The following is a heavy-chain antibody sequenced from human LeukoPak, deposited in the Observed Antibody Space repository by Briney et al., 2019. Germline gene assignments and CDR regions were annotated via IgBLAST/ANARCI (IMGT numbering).Heavy chain of an antibody. J-gene: IGHJ6*02. D-gene: IGHD6-13*01. CDR3: AKEGAAAGTFYYYYGMDV. CDR2: IWYDGSNK. Sequence: GGSLRLSCAASGFTFNSYGMHWVRQAPGKGLEWVALIWYDGSNKYYTDSVKGRLTISRDNSKNTLYLQMNSLRAEDTAVYYCAKEGAAAGTFYYYYGMDVWGQGTTVTVSS. CDR1: GFTFNSYG. V-gene: IGHV3-33*06.